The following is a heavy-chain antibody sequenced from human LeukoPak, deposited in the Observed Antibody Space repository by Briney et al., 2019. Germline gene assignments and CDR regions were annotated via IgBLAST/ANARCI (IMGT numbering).Heavy chain of an antibody. Sequence: GASVKASCKASGYTFTGYYMHWVRQAPGQGLEWMGWINPNSGDTNYAQKFQGRVTMTRDTSISTAYMELSRLRSDDTAVYYFAKVFSGYSFDYWGQGTLVTVSS. D-gene: IGHD3-22*01. V-gene: IGHV1-2*02. J-gene: IGHJ4*02. CDR1: GYTFTGYY. CDR3: AKVFSGYSFDY. CDR2: INPNSGDT.